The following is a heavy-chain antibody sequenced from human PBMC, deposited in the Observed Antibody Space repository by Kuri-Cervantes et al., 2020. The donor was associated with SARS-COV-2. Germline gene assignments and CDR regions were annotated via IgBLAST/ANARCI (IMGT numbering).Heavy chain of an antibody. J-gene: IGHJ4*02. CDR2: ISSSSSTI. V-gene: IGHV3-48*01. CDR3: ARVGCGGDCYDDY. Sequence: GESLKISCTASGFTFSSYSMNWVRQAPGKGLEWVSYISSSSSTIYYADSVKGRFTTSRDNAKNSLYLQMNSLRAEGTAVYYCARVGCGGDCYDDYWGQGTLVTVSS. CDR1: GFTFSSYS. D-gene: IGHD2-21*02.